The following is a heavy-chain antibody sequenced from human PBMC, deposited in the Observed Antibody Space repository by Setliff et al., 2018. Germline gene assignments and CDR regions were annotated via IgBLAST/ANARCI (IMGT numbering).Heavy chain of an antibody. CDR2: MSNDGSDK. J-gene: IGHJ6*03. CDR3: ARTYCSDTSCYDYYYYMDV. CDR1: GVTFSRHA. Sequence: PGGSLRLSCADSGVTFSRHAMHWVRQAPGKGLEWVAVMSNDGSDKNYADSVKGRFTISRDNSKNTLYLQMNSLRAEDTAVYYCARTYCSDTSCYDYYYYMDVWGKGTTVTVSS. D-gene: IGHD2-2*01. V-gene: IGHV3-30*01.